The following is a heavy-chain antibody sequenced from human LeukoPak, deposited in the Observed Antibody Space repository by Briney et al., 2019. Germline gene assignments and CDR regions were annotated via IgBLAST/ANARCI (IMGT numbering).Heavy chain of an antibody. CDR2: IYFCGST. V-gene: IGHV4-59*01. Sequence: LWALPLTCTGSGGTINTYYWSWIRQPPGKGLEWVGFIYFCGSTNYNPSLKSRVTLSMDTSKNQFSLRLSSVTAADTAVYYCARGALRYFDWLKKDYYYMDVWGKGTTVTISS. CDR3: ARGALRYFDWLKKDYYYMDV. D-gene: IGHD3-9*01. J-gene: IGHJ6*03. CDR1: GGTINTYY.